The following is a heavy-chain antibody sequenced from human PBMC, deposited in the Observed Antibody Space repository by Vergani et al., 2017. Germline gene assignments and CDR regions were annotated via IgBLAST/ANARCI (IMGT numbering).Heavy chain of an antibody. Sequence: EVQLVESGGGLVQPGGSRRLSCAASGFIVSSNYMTWVRQAPGKGLEWVSVIFTGGGTNYADSVKGRFTISRDNFKNTLYLQMNSLRPEDTAVYYCAAQSMVVTPGYYFYGLDVWGHGTTVTVSS. J-gene: IGHJ6*02. CDR2: IFTGGGT. CDR3: AAQSMVVTPGYYFYGLDV. V-gene: IGHV3-66*02. D-gene: IGHD4-23*01. CDR1: GFIVSSNY.